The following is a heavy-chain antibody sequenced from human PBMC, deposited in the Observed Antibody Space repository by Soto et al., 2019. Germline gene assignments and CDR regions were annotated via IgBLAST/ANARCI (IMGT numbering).Heavy chain of an antibody. Sequence: EVQLLESGGGLVQPGESLRLSCAASGFTFSSYAMTWVRQAPGKGLEWVSSISGSGDYTYFADSVKGRFPISRDNSKDTLYLQMSSLRVEDTAIYYWAKDSRSHPQGWFDPWGQGTLVTVSS. CDR2: ISGSGDYT. V-gene: IGHV3-23*01. CDR3: AKDSRSHPQGWFDP. D-gene: IGHD2-15*01. J-gene: IGHJ5*02. CDR1: GFTFSSYA.